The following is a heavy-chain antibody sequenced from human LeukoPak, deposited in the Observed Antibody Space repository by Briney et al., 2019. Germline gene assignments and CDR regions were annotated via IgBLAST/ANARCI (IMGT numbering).Heavy chain of an antibody. CDR3: ASTSYDSSVRGTESDY. CDR2: INPNSGGT. J-gene: IGHJ4*02. CDR1: GYTFTGYY. D-gene: IGHD3-22*01. Sequence: ASVKVSCKASGYTFTGYYMHWVRQAPGQGLEWMGWINPNSGGTNYAQKFQGRVTMTRDTSISTAYMELSRLGSDDTAVYYCASTSYDSSVRGTESDYWGQGTLVTVSS. V-gene: IGHV1-2*02.